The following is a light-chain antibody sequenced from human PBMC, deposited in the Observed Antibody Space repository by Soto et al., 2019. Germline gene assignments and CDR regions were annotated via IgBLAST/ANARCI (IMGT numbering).Light chain of an antibody. J-gene: IGKJ5*01. V-gene: IGKV1-39*01. Sequence: DMQITQSPSSRAASVVDKVTMTCLASQSIALSVNWYQQKPGKAPKLLIYVAFTLESGVPSRFSGSGSGTEFTLTIRSLQPEDFATYYCQQSFRSPITFGQGTRLEIK. CDR3: QQSFRSPIT. CDR1: QSIALS. CDR2: VAF.